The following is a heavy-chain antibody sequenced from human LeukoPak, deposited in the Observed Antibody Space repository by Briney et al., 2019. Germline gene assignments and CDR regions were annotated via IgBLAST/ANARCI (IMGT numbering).Heavy chain of an antibody. CDR1: GGSITRDSHS. D-gene: IGHD6-6*01. CDR2: IYTSGST. Sequence: SETLSLTCTVSGGSITRDSHSWSWIRQPAGKGLEWIGRIYTSGSTNYNPSLKSRVTMSVDTSKNQFSLKLSSVTAADTAVYYCARALDRDSSYDYWGQGTLVTVSS. J-gene: IGHJ4*02. CDR3: ARALDRDSSYDY. V-gene: IGHV4-61*02.